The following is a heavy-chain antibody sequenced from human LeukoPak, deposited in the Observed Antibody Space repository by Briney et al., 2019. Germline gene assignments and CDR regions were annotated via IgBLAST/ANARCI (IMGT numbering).Heavy chain of an antibody. CDR1: GFTFSSYA. V-gene: IGHV3-23*01. Sequence: GGSLRLSCAASGFTFSSYAMGRVRQAPGKGLEWVSSITGSGGSTYYADSVKGRFSISRDNSKNTLYLQMNSLRAEDTAVYYCAKAENGLDYWGQGTLVTVSS. CDR3: AKAENGLDY. D-gene: IGHD2-8*01. J-gene: IGHJ4*02. CDR2: ITGSGGST.